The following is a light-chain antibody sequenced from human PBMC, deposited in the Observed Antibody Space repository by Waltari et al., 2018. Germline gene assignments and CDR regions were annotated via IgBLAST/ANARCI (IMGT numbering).Light chain of an antibody. Sequence: QSALTPPALVSGAPGQSITLSCTGTSSALGAYNFFSWYQKPPGKAPKVMIYDVNNRPSGVSSRFSGSKSGNTASLTISGLQAEDEADYYCSSYTTGSTRYVFGSGTKVTVL. CDR1: SSALGAYNF. CDR2: DVN. J-gene: IGLJ1*01. CDR3: SSYTTGSTRYV. V-gene: IGLV2-14*03.